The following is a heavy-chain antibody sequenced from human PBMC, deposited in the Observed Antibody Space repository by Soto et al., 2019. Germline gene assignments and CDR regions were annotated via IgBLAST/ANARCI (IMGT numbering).Heavy chain of an antibody. CDR3: ERLAWGGNILTGYSLDY. J-gene: IGHJ4*02. CDR1: GYTFTGYY. Sequence: GASVKVSCKTSGYTFTGYYMHWVRQAPGQGLEWMGWINPNSGGTNYAQKFQGWVTMTRDTSISTAYMELSRLRSDDTAVYYCERLAWGGNILTGYSLDYWGQGTLVTVSS. V-gene: IGHV1-2*04. CDR2: INPNSGGT. D-gene: IGHD3-9*01.